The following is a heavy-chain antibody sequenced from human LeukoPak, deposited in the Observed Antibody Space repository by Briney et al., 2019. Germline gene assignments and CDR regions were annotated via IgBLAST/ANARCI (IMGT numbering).Heavy chain of an antibody. Sequence: SGGSLRLSCAASGFTVSSYGMHWVRQAPGRGLEWVALISSDGGNEYSADSVKGRFSISGDNSKNTLYLQMDSLRADDTAVYYCAMYSVVVTAILDYWGQGTLVTVSS. CDR3: AMYSVVVTAILDY. V-gene: IGHV3-30*03. D-gene: IGHD2-21*02. CDR2: ISSDGGNE. CDR1: GFTVSSYG. J-gene: IGHJ4*02.